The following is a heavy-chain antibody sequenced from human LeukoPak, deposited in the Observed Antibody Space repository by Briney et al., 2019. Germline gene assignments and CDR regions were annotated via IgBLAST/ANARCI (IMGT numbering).Heavy chain of an antibody. Sequence: SETLSLTCAVYGGSFSGYYWSWIRQPAGKGLEWIGRIYTSGSTNYNPSLKSRVTMSVDTSKNQFSLKLSSVTAADTAVYYCARDPRTYCGGDCYAAYNWFDPWGQGTLVTVSS. CDR3: ARDPRTYCGGDCYAAYNWFDP. J-gene: IGHJ5*02. CDR2: IYTSGST. CDR1: GGSFSGYY. V-gene: IGHV4-4*07. D-gene: IGHD2-21*01.